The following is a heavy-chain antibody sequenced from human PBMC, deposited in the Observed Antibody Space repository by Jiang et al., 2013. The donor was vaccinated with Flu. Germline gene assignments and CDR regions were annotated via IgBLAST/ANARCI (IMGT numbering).Heavy chain of an antibody. CDR2: INHSGST. D-gene: IGHD5-24*01. Sequence: INHSGSTNYNPSLKSRVTISVDTSKNQFSLKLSSVTAADTAVYYCARERRTEGGWLQLEGLGVGGYFDYWGQGTLVTVSS. CDR3: ARERRTEGGWLQLEGLGVGGYFDY. J-gene: IGHJ4*02. V-gene: IGHV4-34*01.